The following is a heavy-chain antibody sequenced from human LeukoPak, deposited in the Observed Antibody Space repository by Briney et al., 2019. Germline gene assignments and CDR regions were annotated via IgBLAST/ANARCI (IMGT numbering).Heavy chain of an antibody. CDR2: ISGSGGST. CDR1: GFTFSSYA. V-gene: IGHV3-23*01. J-gene: IGHJ4*02. D-gene: IGHD2-15*01. Sequence: QSGGSLRLSCAASGFTFSSYAMSWVRQAPGKGLEWVSAISGSGGSTYYADSVKGRFTISRDNSKNTLYLQMNSLRAEDTAVYSCAKGLGGTCYSGLDSWGQGTLVTVSS. CDR3: AKGLGGTCYSGLDS.